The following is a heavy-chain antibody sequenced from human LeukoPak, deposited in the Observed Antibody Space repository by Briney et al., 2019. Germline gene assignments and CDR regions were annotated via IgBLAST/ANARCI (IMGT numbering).Heavy chain of an antibody. V-gene: IGHV4-61*01. Sequence: SETLSLTCSVSGGSVRSNSHYWNWIRQPPGKGLEWIGYIHYSGSTDYNPAFKSRVTMSVDTSKNQFSLKVTSMTAADTAVYFCARDPGATSPNCHIDCWGQGTPVTVSS. J-gene: IGHJ4*02. CDR1: GGSVRSNSHY. CDR2: IHYSGST. D-gene: IGHD2-15*01. CDR3: ARDPGATSPNCHIDC.